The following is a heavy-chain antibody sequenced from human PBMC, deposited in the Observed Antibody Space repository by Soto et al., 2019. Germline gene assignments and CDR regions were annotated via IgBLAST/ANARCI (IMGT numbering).Heavy chain of an antibody. J-gene: IGHJ6*02. Sequence: LSLTCTVSGGSISSSSYYWGWIRQPPGKGLEWIGSIYYSGSTYYNPSLKSRVTISVDTSKNQFSLKLSSVTAADTAVYYCARDLTTNGMDAWGQGTTVTVSS. V-gene: IGHV4-39*02. CDR3: ARDLTTNGMDA. D-gene: IGHD4-17*01. CDR1: GGSISSSSYY. CDR2: IYYSGST.